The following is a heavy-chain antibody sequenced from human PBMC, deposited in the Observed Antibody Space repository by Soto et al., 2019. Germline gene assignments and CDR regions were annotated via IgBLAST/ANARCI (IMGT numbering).Heavy chain of an antibody. CDR3: ARFINGIGFGS. CDR2: MNPNSGNT. CDR1: GYTFTSYD. J-gene: IGHJ5*01. Sequence: ASVKVSCKASGYTFTSYDIIWVRQAAGQGLEWMGWMNPNSGNTVYAQKFQGRVTMTRDTSISTAYMELSSLTSEDTAVYYCARFINGIGFGSWGQGTPVTVSS. V-gene: IGHV1-8*01.